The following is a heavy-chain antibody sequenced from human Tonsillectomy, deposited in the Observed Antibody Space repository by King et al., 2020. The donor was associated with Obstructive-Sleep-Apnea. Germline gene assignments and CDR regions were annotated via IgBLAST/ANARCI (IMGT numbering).Heavy chain of an antibody. Sequence: QLQESGPGLVKPSETLSLTCTVSGGSISSSSYWGWIRQPPGKGLEWIGHIYYSGSTYYNPSLKSRVTISVDTSKNQFSLELNSVTAADTAVYYCARSDRDIAMGLFDYWGQGTLVTVSP. CDR2: IYYSGST. D-gene: IGHD5-18*01. CDR3: ARSDRDIAMGLFDY. CDR1: GGSISSSSY. V-gene: IGHV4-39*07. J-gene: IGHJ4*02.